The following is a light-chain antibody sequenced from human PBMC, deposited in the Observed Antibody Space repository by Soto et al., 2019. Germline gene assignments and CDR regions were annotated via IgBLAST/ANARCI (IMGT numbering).Light chain of an antibody. V-gene: IGLV1-40*01. CDR2: GNS. Sequence: QSVLTQPPSVSGAPGQRVTISCTGSSSNIGAGYDVNWYQQHPWTAPKVLIYGNSNRPSGVPDRFSGSKSGTSASLAITGLQAEDEADYYCQSYDSGLSGSVFGGGTKLTVL. CDR3: QSYDSGLSGSV. CDR1: SSNIGAGYD. J-gene: IGLJ2*01.